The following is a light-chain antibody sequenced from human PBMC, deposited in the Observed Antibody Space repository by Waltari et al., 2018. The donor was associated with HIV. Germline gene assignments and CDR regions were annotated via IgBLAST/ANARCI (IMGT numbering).Light chain of an antibody. CDR2: EVS. CDR1: SSDIGGYNY. J-gene: IGLJ3*02. Sequence: QSALTQPPSASGPPGQSVTISCTGTSSDIGGYNYVSWYQQHPDKAPKLMIYEVSKRPSGVPDRFSGSKSGNTASLTVSGLQAGDEANYYCYSYAGSNNWVFGGGTKLTVL. V-gene: IGLV2-8*01. CDR3: YSYAGSNNWV.